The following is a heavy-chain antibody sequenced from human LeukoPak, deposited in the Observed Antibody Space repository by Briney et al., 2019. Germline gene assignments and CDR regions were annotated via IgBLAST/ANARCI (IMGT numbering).Heavy chain of an antibody. CDR3: AKRVPGWYYCDY. D-gene: IGHD6-19*01. Sequence: PGGSLRLSCAASGFTFSSHWMSWVRQAPGKRLEWVANIKQDGSEKHYVDSVKGRFTISRDNSKNTLYLQMNSLRVEDTAVYYCAKRVPGWYYCDYWGQGTVVTVSS. CDR2: IKQDGSEK. CDR1: GFTFSSHW. V-gene: IGHV3-7*03. J-gene: IGHJ4*02.